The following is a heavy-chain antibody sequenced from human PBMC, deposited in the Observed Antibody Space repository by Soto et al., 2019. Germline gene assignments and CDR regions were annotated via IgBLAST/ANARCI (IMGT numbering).Heavy chain of an antibody. CDR1: GGTFSSYT. CDR3: ARGNHRWLQLWYFDL. Sequence: QVQLVQSGAEVKKPGSSVTVSCKASGGTFSSYTISWVRQAPGQGLEWMGGIIPIFGTANYAQKFQGRVTIXEDXSXITAYMELSSLRSEDTVVYYCARGNHRWLQLWYFDLWGRGTLVTVSS. D-gene: IGHD5-12*01. J-gene: IGHJ2*01. V-gene: IGHV1-69*12. CDR2: IIPIFGTA.